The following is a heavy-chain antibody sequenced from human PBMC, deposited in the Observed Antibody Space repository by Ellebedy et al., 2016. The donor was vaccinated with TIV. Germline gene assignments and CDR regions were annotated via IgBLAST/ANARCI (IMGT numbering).Heavy chain of an antibody. CDR3: ARRYFDL. V-gene: IGHV3-7*01. Sequence: GGSLRLXXAASGFTFSGYWMQWVRQAPGKGLEWVANIKQDGSEKHYVDSVRGRFTISRDNAKNSLYLQMNSLRAEDTAVYYCARRYFDLWGRGTLVTVSS. CDR2: IKQDGSEK. CDR1: GFTFSGYW. J-gene: IGHJ2*01.